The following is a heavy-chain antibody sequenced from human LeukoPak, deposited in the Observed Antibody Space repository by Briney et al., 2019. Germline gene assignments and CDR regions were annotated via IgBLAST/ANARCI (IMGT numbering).Heavy chain of an antibody. V-gene: IGHV3-48*03. Sequence: PGGSLRLSCAASGFTFSSYEMNWVRQAPGKGLEWVSYIRSSGSTIYYADSVKGRFTISRDNAKNSLYLQMNSLRAEDTAVYYCARGAAYYDFWSGYYIGRYYFDYWGQGTLVTVSS. J-gene: IGHJ4*02. CDR2: IRSSGSTI. CDR3: ARGAAYYDFWSGYYIGRYYFDY. CDR1: GFTFSSYE. D-gene: IGHD3-3*01.